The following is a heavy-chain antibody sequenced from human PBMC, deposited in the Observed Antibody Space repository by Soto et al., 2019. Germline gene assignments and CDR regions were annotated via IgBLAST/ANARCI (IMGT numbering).Heavy chain of an antibody. D-gene: IGHD2-21*01. CDR1: GGFISSSTNY. CDR2: IYYSGST. V-gene: IGHV4-39*01. CDR3: SRVHFVEIYRKETFYYFDY. Sequence: SETLSLTCTVSGGFISSSTNYWGWIRQPPGKGLESIGTIYYSGSTSYNPSLESRLTISVDTSKNQFSLRLTSVTAADTAMYYCSRVHFVEIYRKETFYYFDYWGQGSLVTVSS. J-gene: IGHJ4*02.